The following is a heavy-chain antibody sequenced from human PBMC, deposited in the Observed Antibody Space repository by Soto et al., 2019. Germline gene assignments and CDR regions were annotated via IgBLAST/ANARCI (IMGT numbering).Heavy chain of an antibody. Sequence: QITLKESGPTLVKPTQTLTLTCTFSGFSLSTGGVGVGWIRQPPGKALEWLAMVYWDDDKRYSPSLKSRHTITKGTSENQVVLTMTNMDPIDTATYYCARDLVATIDYWGQGTLVTVSS. CDR3: ARDLVATIDY. CDR1: GFSLSTGGVG. CDR2: VYWDDDK. V-gene: IGHV2-5*02. J-gene: IGHJ4*02. D-gene: IGHD5-12*01.